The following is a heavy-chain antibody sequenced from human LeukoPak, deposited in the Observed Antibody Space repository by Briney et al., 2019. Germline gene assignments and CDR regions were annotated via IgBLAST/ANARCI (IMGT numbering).Heavy chain of an antibody. D-gene: IGHD4-17*01. CDR2: IYHSGST. Sequence: PSETLSLTCTVSGGSISSGGYYWSWIRQPPGKGLEWIGYIYHSGSTYYNPSLKSRVTTSVDRSKNQFSLKLSSVTAADTAVYYCARLTHYKSHDYGDYEEPYFDYWGQGTLVTVSS. J-gene: IGHJ4*02. CDR3: ARLTHYKSHDYGDYEEPYFDY. V-gene: IGHV4-30-2*01. CDR1: GGSISSGGYY.